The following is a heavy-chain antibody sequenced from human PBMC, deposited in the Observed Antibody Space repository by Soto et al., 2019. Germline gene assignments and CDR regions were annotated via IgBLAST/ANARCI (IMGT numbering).Heavy chain of an antibody. D-gene: IGHD6-6*01. CDR2: ISYDGGNN. CDR1: GFTFNSYG. V-gene: IGHV3-30*03. J-gene: IGHJ6*02. CDR3: ARASAMYYYYYYNMDV. Sequence: PGGSLRLSCAASGFTFNSYGMHWVRQAPGKGLEWVAVISYDGGNNYYADSVKGRFTISRDNSKNTLYLQMNSLRAEDTAVYYCARASAMYYYYYYNMDVWGQGTTVTVSS.